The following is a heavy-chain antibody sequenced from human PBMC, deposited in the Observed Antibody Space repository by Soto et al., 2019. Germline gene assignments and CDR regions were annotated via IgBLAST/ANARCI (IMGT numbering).Heavy chain of an antibody. CDR1: GGSISSGGYY. J-gene: IGHJ5*02. Sequence: SETLSLTCTVSGGSISSGGYYWSWIRQHPGKGLEWIGYIYYSGSTYYNPSLKSRVTISVDTSKDQFSLKLSSVTAADTAVYYCARDRVKTTWFDPWGQGTLVTVSS. V-gene: IGHV4-31*03. D-gene: IGHD1-1*01. CDR3: ARDRVKTTWFDP. CDR2: IYYSGST.